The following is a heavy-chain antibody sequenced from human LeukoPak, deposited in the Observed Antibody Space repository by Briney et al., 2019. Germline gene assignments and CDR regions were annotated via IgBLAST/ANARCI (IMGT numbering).Heavy chain of an antibody. J-gene: IGHJ5*02. D-gene: IGHD2/OR15-2a*01. Sequence: SQTLSLTCTVSGGSISSGSYYWSWIRQPAGKGLEWIGRIYNTGSANYNPSLKIRVIMSLDTSRNQISLKLTSVTAADTAVYCCARDVFFRAHNWFDPWGEGTPVTAPS. V-gene: IGHV4-61*02. CDR2: IYNTGSA. CDR3: ARDVFFRAHNWFDP. CDR1: GGSISSGSYY.